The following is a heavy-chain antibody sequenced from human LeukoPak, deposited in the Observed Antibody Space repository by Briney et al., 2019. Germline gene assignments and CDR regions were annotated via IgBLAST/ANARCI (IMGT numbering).Heavy chain of an antibody. Sequence: PGGSLRLSCAASGFTFSSYAMSWVHQAPGKGLEWVSGISGGAINTKYADSVKGRFTISRDNSLNTLYLQMNSLRAEDTAVYFCARRGIVIRGLLIIGFHKEAYYFDYWGQGVLVTVSS. CDR3: ARRGIVIRGLLIIGFHKEAYYFDY. CDR1: GFTFSSYA. V-gene: IGHV3-23*01. J-gene: IGHJ4*02. CDR2: ISGGAINT. D-gene: IGHD3-10*01.